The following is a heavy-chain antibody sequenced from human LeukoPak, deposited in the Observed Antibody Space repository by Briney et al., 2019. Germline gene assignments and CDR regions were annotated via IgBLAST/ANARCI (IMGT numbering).Heavy chain of an antibody. J-gene: IGHJ6*03. CDR3: ARRGKGNYYGSGSYRWSEVNYYYMDV. D-gene: IGHD3-10*01. Sequence: SETLSLTCTVSGGSISSGSYYWSWIRQPAGKGLEWIGRIYTSGSTNYNPSLKSRVTISVDTSKNQFSLKLSSVTAADTAVYYCARRGKGNYYGSGSYRWSEVNYYYMDVWGKGTTVTISS. CDR1: GGSISSGSYY. CDR2: IYTSGST. V-gene: IGHV4-61*02.